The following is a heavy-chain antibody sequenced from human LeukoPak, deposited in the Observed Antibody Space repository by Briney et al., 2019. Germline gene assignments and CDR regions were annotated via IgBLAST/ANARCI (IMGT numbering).Heavy chain of an antibody. J-gene: IGHJ6*02. CDR1: GGTFSRYA. CDR3: ARVVVVAAASGGPDTQYYYGMDV. Sequence: GASVKVSCKASGGTFSRYAINWVRQAPGHGLEWMGRIIPTLGIENHAPKFQGRVTITADKSTSTAYMELSSLRSEDTAVYYCARVVVVAAASGGPDTQYYYGMDVWGQGTTVTVSS. D-gene: IGHD2-15*01. CDR2: IIPTLGIE. V-gene: IGHV1-69*04.